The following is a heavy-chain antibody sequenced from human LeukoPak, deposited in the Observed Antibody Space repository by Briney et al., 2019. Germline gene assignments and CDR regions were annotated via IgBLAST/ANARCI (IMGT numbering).Heavy chain of an antibody. V-gene: IGHV4-59*01. CDR3: ARDVPGYCSGGSCFDYFDY. Sequence: PSETLSLTCTVSGGSISSYYWSWIRQPPGKGLEWIGYIYYSGSTNYNPSLKSRVTISVDTSKNQFSLKLSPVTAADTAVYYCARDVPGYCSGGSCFDYFDYWGQGTLVTVSS. CDR2: IYYSGST. J-gene: IGHJ4*02. D-gene: IGHD2-15*01. CDR1: GGSISSYY.